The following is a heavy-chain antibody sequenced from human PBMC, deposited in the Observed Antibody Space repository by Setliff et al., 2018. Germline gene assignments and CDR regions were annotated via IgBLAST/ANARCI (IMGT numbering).Heavy chain of an antibody. CDR1: GFTFSSYW. J-gene: IGHJ5*02. D-gene: IGHD3-3*01. CDR2: TKEDGSEK. Sequence: GGSLRLSCAASGFTFSSYWMSWVRQVPGKGLEWVANTKEDGSEKYYVDAVKGRFTISRDNAKNSLYLQMNSLRVEDTAVYYCARDVYDFRTGQAGPWGQGTLVTVS. CDR3: ARDVYDFRTGQAGP. V-gene: IGHV3-7*01.